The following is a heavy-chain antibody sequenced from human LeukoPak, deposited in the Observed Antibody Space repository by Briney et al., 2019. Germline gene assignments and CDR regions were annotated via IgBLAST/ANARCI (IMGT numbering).Heavy chain of an antibody. V-gene: IGHV3-30*03. CDR1: GFTFSSYG. CDR3: AMSARRTT. Sequence: GGSLRLSCAASGFTFSSYGMHWVRQAPGKGLEWVAVISYDGSNKYYADSVKGRFTISRDNSKNTLYLQMNSLRAEDTAVYYCAMSARRTTWGQGTLVTVSS. D-gene: IGHD2-2*01. CDR2: ISYDGSNK. J-gene: IGHJ5*02.